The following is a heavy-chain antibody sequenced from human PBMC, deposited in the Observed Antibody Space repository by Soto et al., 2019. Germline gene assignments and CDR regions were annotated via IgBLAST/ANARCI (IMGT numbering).Heavy chain of an antibody. CDR1: GGSISSGGYY. Sequence: SETLSLTCTVSGGSISSGGYYWSWIRQHPGKGLEWIGYIYYSGSTYYNPSLKSRVTISVDTSKNQFSLKLSSVTAADTAVYYCARAGRLKKPLDYWGQGTLVTVS. CDR2: IYYSGST. J-gene: IGHJ4*02. V-gene: IGHV4-31*03. CDR3: ARAGRLKKPLDY.